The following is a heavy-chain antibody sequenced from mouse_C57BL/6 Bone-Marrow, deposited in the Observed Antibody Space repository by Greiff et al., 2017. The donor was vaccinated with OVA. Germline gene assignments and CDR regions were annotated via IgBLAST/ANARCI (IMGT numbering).Heavy chain of an antibody. CDR2: IYPGDGDT. V-gene: IGHV1-82*01. CDR1: GYAFSSSW. D-gene: IGHD4-1*01. CDR3: AKYWNYAMDY. J-gene: IGHJ4*01. Sequence: VKLMESGPELVKPGASVKISCKASGYAFSSSWMNWVKQRPGKGLEWIGRIYPGDGDTNYNGKFKGKATLTADKSSSTAYMQLSRLTSEDSAVYFCAKYWNYAMDYWGQGTSVTVSS.